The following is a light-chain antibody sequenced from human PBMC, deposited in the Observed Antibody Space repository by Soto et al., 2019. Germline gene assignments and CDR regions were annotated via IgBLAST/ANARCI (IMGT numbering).Light chain of an antibody. Sequence: DMEMTQSPSSLSAFVGDRVTITCRASQSISNYLNWYHHNPGKVPKLLIYAASSLQSGVPTRFSGSGSGTDFTLTINSLHPEDFATYYCQQSYGTPLTFGGGTKIEIK. CDR1: QSISNY. J-gene: IGKJ4*01. CDR3: QQSYGTPLT. V-gene: IGKV1-39*01. CDR2: AAS.